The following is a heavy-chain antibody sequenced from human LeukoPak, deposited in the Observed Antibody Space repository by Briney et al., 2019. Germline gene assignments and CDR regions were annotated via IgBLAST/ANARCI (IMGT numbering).Heavy chain of an antibody. D-gene: IGHD3-10*01. CDR2: MFDRGSV. Sequence: PSETLSLTCTVSGGSISSWTYYWGWIRQSPGKGLEWIGSMFDRGSVDYNPSLKSRVSISVDTSQNLLSLTLRFVTAADTAMYYCARQSQIGDASGSYPDWGQGTQVTVSS. CDR3: ARQSQIGDASGSYPD. V-gene: IGHV4-39*01. J-gene: IGHJ4*02. CDR1: GGSISSWTYY.